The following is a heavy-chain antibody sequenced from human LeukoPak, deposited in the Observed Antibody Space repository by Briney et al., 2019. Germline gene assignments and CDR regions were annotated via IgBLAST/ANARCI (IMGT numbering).Heavy chain of an antibody. D-gene: IGHD3-22*01. J-gene: IGHJ5*02. V-gene: IGHV1-46*01. Sequence: ASVKVPCKASGYTFTSYYMHWVRQAPGQGLEWMGIINPSGGSTSYAQKFQGRVTMTRDTSTSTVYMELSSLRSEDTAVYYCARRSYYYDSSGYPDYWFDPWGQGTLVTVSS. CDR1: GYTFTSYY. CDR3: ARRSYYYDSSGYPDYWFDP. CDR2: INPSGGST.